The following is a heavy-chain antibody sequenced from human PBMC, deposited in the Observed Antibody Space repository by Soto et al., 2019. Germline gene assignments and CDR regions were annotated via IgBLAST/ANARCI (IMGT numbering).Heavy chain of an antibody. J-gene: IGHJ4*02. CDR1: GFTFSSYG. V-gene: IGHV3-30*18. Sequence: LRLSCAASGFTFSSYGMHWVRQAPGKGLEWVAVISYDGSNKYYADSVKGRFTISRDNSKNTLYLQMNSLRAEDTAVYYCAKGTSSWYRYFDYWGQGTLVTVSS. CDR3: AKGTSSWYRYFDY. CDR2: ISYDGSNK. D-gene: IGHD6-13*01.